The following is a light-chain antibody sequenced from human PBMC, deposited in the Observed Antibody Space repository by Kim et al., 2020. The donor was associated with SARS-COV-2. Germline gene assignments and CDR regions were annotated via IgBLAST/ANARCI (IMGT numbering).Light chain of an antibody. CDR2: GKN. CDR3: NSRDSSDNHQV. Sequence: SSELTQDPAVSVALGQTVRITCQGDSLRSYYASWYQQKPGQAPVLVIYGKNNRPSGIPDRFSGSSSGNTASLTITGAQADDESDYYCNSRDSSDNHQVFGGGTQLTVL. V-gene: IGLV3-19*01. J-gene: IGLJ2*01. CDR1: SLRSYY.